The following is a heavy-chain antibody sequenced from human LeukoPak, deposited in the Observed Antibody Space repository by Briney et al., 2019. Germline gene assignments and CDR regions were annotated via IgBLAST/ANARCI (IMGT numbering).Heavy chain of an antibody. CDR3: AKDVGKWESLHFFDY. V-gene: IGHV3-23*01. D-gene: IGHD1-26*01. J-gene: IGHJ4*02. CDR1: GFTLSTSA. Sequence: GGSLRLSCLTSGFTLSTSAMSWVRQAPGKGLEWISGISGSGASTYYADSVKGRFTISRDDSRNTLYLQMNSLRGDDTAVYYCAKDVGKWESLHFFDYWGQGTLVTVSS. CDR2: ISGSGAST.